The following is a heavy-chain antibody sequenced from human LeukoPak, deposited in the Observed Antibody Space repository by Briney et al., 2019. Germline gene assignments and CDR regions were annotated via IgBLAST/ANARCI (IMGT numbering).Heavy chain of an antibody. Sequence: ASVTVSCKASGYTFTSYGISWVRQAPGQGLEWMGWISAYNGNTNYAQKLQGRVTMTTDTSTSTAYMELRSLRSDDTAVYYCARGIAVAGTLYYFDYWGQGTLVTVSS. D-gene: IGHD6-19*01. CDR2: ISAYNGNT. J-gene: IGHJ4*02. CDR1: GYTFTSYG. CDR3: ARGIAVAGTLYYFDY. V-gene: IGHV1-18*01.